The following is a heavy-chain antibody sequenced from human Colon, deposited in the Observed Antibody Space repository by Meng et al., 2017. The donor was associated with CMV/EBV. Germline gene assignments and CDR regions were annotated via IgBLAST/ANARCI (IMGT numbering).Heavy chain of an antibody. CDR1: GFPFDLYW. V-gene: IGHV3-7*01. CDR2: IKVDGSET. D-gene: IGHD3-16*02. CDR3: VRDNDYVWGSYPGDY. Sequence: SCAVSGFPFDLYWMSWVRQVPGKGLEWVANIKVDGSETNYLDSVKGRFTISRDNAKNSLYLQMNSLRGDDTARYYCVRDNDYVWGSYPGDYWGQGTLVTVSS. J-gene: IGHJ4*02.